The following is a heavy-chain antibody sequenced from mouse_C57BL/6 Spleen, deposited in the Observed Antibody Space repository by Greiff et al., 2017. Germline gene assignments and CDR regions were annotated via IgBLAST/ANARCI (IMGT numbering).Heavy chain of an antibody. D-gene: IGHD2-5*01. CDR1: GFNIKDDY. V-gene: IGHV14-4*01. J-gene: IGHJ2*01. CDR3: TTVYYSNEY. CDR2: IDPENGDT. Sequence: VQLQQSGAELVRPGASVKLSCTASGFNIKDDYMHWVKQRPEQGLEWIGWIDPENGDTEYASKFQGKATITADTSSNTAYLQLSSLTSEDTAVYYCTTVYYSNEYWGQGTTLTVSS.